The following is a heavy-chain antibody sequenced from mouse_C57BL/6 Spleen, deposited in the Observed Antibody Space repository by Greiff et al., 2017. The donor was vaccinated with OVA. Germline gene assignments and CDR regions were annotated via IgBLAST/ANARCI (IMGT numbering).Heavy chain of an antibody. Sequence: QVQLKQPGAELVKPGASVKLSCKASGYTFTSYWMQWVKQRPGQGLEWIGEIDPSDSYTNYNQKFKGKATLTVDTSSSAAYMQLSSLTSEDSAVYYCARKTTVENWGEGTTLTVSS. D-gene: IGHD1-1*01. CDR3: ARKTTVEN. CDR2: IDPSDSYT. V-gene: IGHV1-50*01. J-gene: IGHJ2*01. CDR1: GYTFTSYW.